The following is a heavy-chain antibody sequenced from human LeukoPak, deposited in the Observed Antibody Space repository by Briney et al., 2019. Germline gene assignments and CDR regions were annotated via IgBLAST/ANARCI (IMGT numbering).Heavy chain of an antibody. CDR1: GFSLRTSGVG. CDR2: IYWDDDK. D-gene: IGHD2-2*01. V-gene: IGHV2-5*02. CDR3: AHSEVVPASGLLFDY. Sequence: SGPTLVKPTQTLTLTCTFSGFSLRTSGVGVGWIRQPPGKALEWLSLIYWDDDKRYSPSLKSRLTITKDTSKNQVVLTMTNMDPVDTATYYCAHSEVVPASGLLFDYWGQGTLVTVSS. J-gene: IGHJ4*02.